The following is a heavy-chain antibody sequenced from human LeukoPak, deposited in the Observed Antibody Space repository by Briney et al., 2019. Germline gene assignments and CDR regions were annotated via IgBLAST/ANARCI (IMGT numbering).Heavy chain of an antibody. Sequence: NPSETLSLTCTVYGGSISSYYWSWIRQPPGKGLEWIGYIYYNGSTNYNPSLKSRVTISVDTSKHQFSLKLSSVTAADTAVYYCASDPGMIRDWFDPWGQGTLVTVSS. D-gene: IGHD3-22*01. CDR3: ASDPGMIRDWFDP. V-gene: IGHV4-59*01. CDR2: IYYNGST. J-gene: IGHJ5*02. CDR1: GGSISSYY.